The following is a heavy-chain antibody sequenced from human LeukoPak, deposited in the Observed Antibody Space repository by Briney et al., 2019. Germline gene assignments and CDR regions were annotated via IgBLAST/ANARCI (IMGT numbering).Heavy chain of an antibody. CDR1: GYSFTSYW. Sequence: GESLKISCKGSGYSFTSYWIGWVRQMPGKGLEWMGIIYPGDSDTRYSPSFQGQVTISADKSISTAYLQWSSLKASDTAMYYCARQGGYDILTGYYLYYLDYWGQGTLVTVSS. V-gene: IGHV5-51*01. CDR2: IYPGDSDT. D-gene: IGHD3-9*01. J-gene: IGHJ4*02. CDR3: ARQGGYDILTGYYLYYLDY.